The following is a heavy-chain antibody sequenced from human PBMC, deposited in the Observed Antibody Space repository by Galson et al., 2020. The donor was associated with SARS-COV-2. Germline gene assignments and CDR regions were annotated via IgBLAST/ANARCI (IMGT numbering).Heavy chain of an antibody. D-gene: IGHD2-2*01. CDR2: TRNKANSYTT. Sequence: GGSLRLSCAASGFTFSDHHMDWVRQAPGKGLEWVGRTRNKANSYTTEYAASVKGRFTISRDDSKNSLYLQMNSLKTEDTAVYYCARVRTDCSSTSCKGLFTVTTCCYYYGMDVWGQGTTVTVSS. V-gene: IGHV3-72*01. CDR3: ARVRTDCSSTSCKGLFTVTTCCYYYGMDV. J-gene: IGHJ6*02. CDR1: GFTFSDHH.